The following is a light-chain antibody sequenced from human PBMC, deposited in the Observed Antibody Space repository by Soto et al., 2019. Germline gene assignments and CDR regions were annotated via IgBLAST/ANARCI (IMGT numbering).Light chain of an antibody. CDR3: SSYTTSNTRQIV. CDR2: DVS. V-gene: IGLV2-14*01. Sequence: QSVLTQPASVSGSPGQSITISCTGTSSDVGGYNYVSWYQQHPGKAPKFMIYDVSNRPSGLSNRFSGSKSGNTASLTISGLQAEDEADYYCSSYTTSNTRQIVFGTGTKVTVL. CDR1: SSDVGGYNY. J-gene: IGLJ1*01.